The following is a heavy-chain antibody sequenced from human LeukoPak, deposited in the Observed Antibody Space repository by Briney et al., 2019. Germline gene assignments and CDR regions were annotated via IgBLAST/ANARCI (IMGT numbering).Heavy chain of an antibody. J-gene: IGHJ4*02. D-gene: IGHD7-27*01. CDR3: ARDNRGPDY. Sequence: GGSLRLSCAASGFTFTTYGMHWVRQAPGKGLEWVAFIRYDGNNKYHADSVKGRFTISRDNAKNSLYLQMNSLRAEDTAVYYCARDNRGPDYWGQGILVTVSS. CDR2: IRYDGNNK. V-gene: IGHV3-30*02. CDR1: GFTFTTYG.